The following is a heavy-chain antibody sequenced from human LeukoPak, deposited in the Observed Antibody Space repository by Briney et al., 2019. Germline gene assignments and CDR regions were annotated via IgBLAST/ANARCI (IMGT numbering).Heavy chain of an antibody. CDR2: LKPNGGDK. J-gene: IGHJ4*02. D-gene: IGHD2-15*01. CDR3: ARVDCTGGSCFSGFDL. V-gene: IGHV3-7*01. CDR1: GFTFSNYW. Sequence: PGGSLRLSCEDSGFTFSNYWMTWVRVAPGKGLEWVAILKPNGGDKYYVDSVKGRFTISRDNAKNSLFLQMDSLRAEDTALYYCARVDCTGGSCFSGFDLWGQGSLVTVSS.